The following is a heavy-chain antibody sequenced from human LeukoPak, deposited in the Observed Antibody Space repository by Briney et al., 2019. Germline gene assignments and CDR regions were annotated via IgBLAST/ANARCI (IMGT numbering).Heavy chain of an antibody. CDR2: IYSGGST. V-gene: IGHV3-53*01. CDR3: ARSRYEKSHYGSGSYFFDY. CDR1: GFTFNTYN. J-gene: IGHJ4*02. D-gene: IGHD3-10*01. Sequence: GGSLRLSCAASGFTFNTYNMNWVRQAPGKGLKWVSVIYSGGSTYYADSVKGRFTISRDNSKNTLYLQMNSLRAEDTAVYYCARSRYEKSHYGSGSYFFDYWGQGTLVTVSS.